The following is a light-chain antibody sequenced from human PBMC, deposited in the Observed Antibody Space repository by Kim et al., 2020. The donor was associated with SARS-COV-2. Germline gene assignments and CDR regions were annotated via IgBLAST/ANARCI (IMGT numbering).Light chain of an antibody. CDR1: QVISDC. CDR2: APS. Sequence: ASVGDRVTIAGPASQVISDCFAWFQLKPEKAPKLLIYAPSALQPAVPSRFSGSGSETDFTLTVTSLLPEDVATYYCQKCDSAPWTFGERAKVEIK. V-gene: IGKV1-27*01. CDR3: QKCDSAPWT. J-gene: IGKJ1*01.